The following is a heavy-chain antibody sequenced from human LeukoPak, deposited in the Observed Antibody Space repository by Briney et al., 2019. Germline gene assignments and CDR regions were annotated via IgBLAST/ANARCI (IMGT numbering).Heavy chain of an antibody. CDR2: INHSGST. Sequence: SETLSLTCAVYGGSFSGYYWSWIRQPPGKGLEWIGEINHSGSTNYNPSLKSRVTISVGTSKNQFSPKLSSVTAADTAVYYCARVSSGSLGVWGQGTTVTASS. CDR3: ARVSSGSLGV. CDR1: GGSFSGYY. D-gene: IGHD1-26*01. V-gene: IGHV4-34*01. J-gene: IGHJ6*02.